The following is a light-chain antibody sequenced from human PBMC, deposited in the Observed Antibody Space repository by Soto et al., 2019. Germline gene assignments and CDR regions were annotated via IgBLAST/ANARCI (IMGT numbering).Light chain of an antibody. CDR2: RDN. CDR3: ATSDDSLGGPV. CDR1: SSNSGRNY. Sequence: QSVLTQTPSVSGTPGQRVNISCSGSSSNSGRNYVYWYHQFPGMAPKLLIYRDNERPSGVSDRFSGSKSGTSASLAISGLRSGDEADYHCATSDDSLGGPVFGGGTKLTVL. V-gene: IGLV1-47*01. J-gene: IGLJ2*01.